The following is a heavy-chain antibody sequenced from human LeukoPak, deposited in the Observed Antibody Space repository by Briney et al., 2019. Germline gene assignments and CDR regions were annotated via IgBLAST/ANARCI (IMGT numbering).Heavy chain of an antibody. CDR1: GGSISSYY. D-gene: IGHD6-19*01. CDR3: ARYSSGWVDY. CDR2: IYYSGST. V-gene: IGHV4-59*08. J-gene: IGHJ4*02. Sequence: SETLSLTCTVSGGSISSYYWSWIRQPPGKGLEWIGYIYYSGSTNYNPSLKSRVTISVDTSKNQFSLKLSSVTAADTAVYYCARYSSGWVDYWGQGTLVTVSS.